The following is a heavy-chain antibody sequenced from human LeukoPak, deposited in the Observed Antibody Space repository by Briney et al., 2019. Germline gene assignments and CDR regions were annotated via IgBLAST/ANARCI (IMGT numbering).Heavy chain of an antibody. D-gene: IGHD5-18*01. V-gene: IGHV1-69*13. CDR2: IIPIFGTA. Sequence: ASVKVSCKASGGTFSSYAISWVRQAPGQGLEWMGGIIPIFGTANYAQKFQGRVTITADESTSTAYMELSSLRSEDTAVYYCARDRGWAGYSYGFYYWGQGTLVTVSS. J-gene: IGHJ4*02. CDR3: ARDRGWAGYSYGFYY. CDR1: GGTFSSYA.